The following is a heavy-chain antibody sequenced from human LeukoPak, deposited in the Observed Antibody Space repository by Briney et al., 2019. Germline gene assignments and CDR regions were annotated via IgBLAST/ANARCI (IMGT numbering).Heavy chain of an antibody. D-gene: IGHD3-10*01. V-gene: IGHV4-59*01. CDR2: IYSGST. Sequence: SETLSLTCRVSGGSISNNYWSWIRQPPGKGLEWIGNIYSGSTNYDPSLKSRVTISVDTSKSQFSLKLSSVTAADTAVYYCAREGGSGTYYNSWGQGTLVTVSS. CDR1: GGSISNNY. CDR3: AREGGSGTYYNS. J-gene: IGHJ4*02.